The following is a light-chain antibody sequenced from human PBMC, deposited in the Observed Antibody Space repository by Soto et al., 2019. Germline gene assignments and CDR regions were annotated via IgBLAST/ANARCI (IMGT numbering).Light chain of an antibody. CDR1: SSDVGGYNY. CDR3: SSYGGSNNLV. V-gene: IGLV2-8*01. CDR2: EVN. J-gene: IGLJ2*01. Sequence: QSALTQPPSASGSPGQSVTISCTGTSSDVGGYNYFSWYQQHPGKVPKLMIYEVNKRPSGVPDRFSGSKSGNTASLTVSGLQAEDEADYYCSSYGGSNNLVFGGGTKLTVL.